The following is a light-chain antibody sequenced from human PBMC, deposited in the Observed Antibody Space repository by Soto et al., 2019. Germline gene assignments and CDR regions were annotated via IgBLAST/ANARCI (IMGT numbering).Light chain of an antibody. CDR3: QSYDIKLSSPV. V-gene: IGLV1-40*01. CDR1: TSNIGAGYD. J-gene: IGLJ2*01. Sequence: QSALTQPPSVSGAPGQRVTISCAGNTSNIGAGYDVHWYQQFPGTAPRLVIHANTNRPSGVPDRFSGSKSGTSASLAITGLQADDEADYHCQSYDIKLSSPVFGGGTKLTVL. CDR2: ANT.